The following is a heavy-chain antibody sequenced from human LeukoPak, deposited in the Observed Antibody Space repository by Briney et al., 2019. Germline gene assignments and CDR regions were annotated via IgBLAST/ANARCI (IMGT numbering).Heavy chain of an antibody. J-gene: IGHJ6*03. CDR2: MNPNSGNT. D-gene: IGHD6-13*01. CDR3: ARAVSSGYSSSWPYYYYYYYMDV. CDR1: GYTFTSYD. Sequence: ASVKVSCTASGYTFTSYDINWVRQATGQGLEWMGWMNPNSGNTGYAQKFQGRVTMTRNTSISTAYMELSSLRSEDTAVYYCARAVSSGYSSSWPYYYYYYYMDVWGKGTTVTISS. V-gene: IGHV1-8*01.